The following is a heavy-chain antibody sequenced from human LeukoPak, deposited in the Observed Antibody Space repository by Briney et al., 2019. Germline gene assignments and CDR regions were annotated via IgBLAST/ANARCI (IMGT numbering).Heavy chain of an antibody. J-gene: IGHJ4*02. D-gene: IGHD3-22*01. V-gene: IGHV4-30-4*01. CDR3: ARNYYDSSGYYDY. CDR2: IYHSGST. Sequence: SQTLSLTCTVSGGSISSGDYYWSWIRQPPGKGLEWIGYIYHSGSTYYNPSLKSRVTISVDTSKNQFSLKLSSVTAADTAVYYCARNYYDSSGYYDYWGQGTLVTVSS. CDR1: GGSISSGDYY.